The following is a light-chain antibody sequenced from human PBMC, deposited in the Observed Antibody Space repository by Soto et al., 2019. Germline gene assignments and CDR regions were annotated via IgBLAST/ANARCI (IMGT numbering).Light chain of an antibody. Sequence: DIQMTQSPSSLSASVGDRVTITCRASQSISSYLNWYQQKPGKAPKLLIYAASSLQSGVPSRFSGSGSGTHFSLTISSLQPEDFATYFCQQSYNTPRAFGQGTKVDIK. V-gene: IGKV1-39*01. CDR1: QSISSY. CDR3: QQSYNTPRA. J-gene: IGKJ1*01. CDR2: AAS.